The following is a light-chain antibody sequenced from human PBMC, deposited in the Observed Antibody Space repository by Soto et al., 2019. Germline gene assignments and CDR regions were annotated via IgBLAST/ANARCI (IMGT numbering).Light chain of an antibody. CDR1: QSVSSN. J-gene: IGKJ1*01. CDR2: GAA. CDR3: QQYNNWPRT. V-gene: IGKV3D-15*01. Sequence: EIVLTQSPGTLSLSPGERATLSCRASQSVSSNLAGYQQKPGQAPRLLIYGAATRATGVPARFSGSGSGTEFTLTITSRQSEDFAVYYCQQYNNWPRTFGQGTKVDIK.